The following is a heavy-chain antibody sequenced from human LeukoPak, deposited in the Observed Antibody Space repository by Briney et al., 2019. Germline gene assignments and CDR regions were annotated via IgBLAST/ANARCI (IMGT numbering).Heavy chain of an antibody. CDR1: GYTFTSYY. Sequence: ASVKVSCKASGYTFTSYYMHWVRQAPGQGLEWMGIINPSGGSTSYAQKFQGRVTMTRDTSTSTVYMELSSLRSEDTAVYYCAIIAAAGTKDYGGQGTLVTVSS. CDR2: INPSGGST. CDR3: AIIAAAGTKDY. V-gene: IGHV1-46*03. J-gene: IGHJ4*02. D-gene: IGHD6-13*01.